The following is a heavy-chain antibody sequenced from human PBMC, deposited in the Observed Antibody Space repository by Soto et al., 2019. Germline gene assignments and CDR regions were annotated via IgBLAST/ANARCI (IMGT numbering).Heavy chain of an antibody. CDR2: IDPSDSYT. Sequence: PGESLKISCKGSGYSFTSYWISWVRQMPGKGLEWMGRIDPSDSYTNYSPYFQGHVTISADKSISTAYLQWSSLKASDTAMYYCARHEGSTTQYYYYGMDVWGQGTTVTVSS. V-gene: IGHV5-10-1*01. CDR1: GYSFTSYW. CDR3: ARHEGSTTQYYYYGMDV. D-gene: IGHD2-2*01. J-gene: IGHJ6*02.